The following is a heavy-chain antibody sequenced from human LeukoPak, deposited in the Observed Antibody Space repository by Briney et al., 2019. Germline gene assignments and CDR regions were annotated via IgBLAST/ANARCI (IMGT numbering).Heavy chain of an antibody. D-gene: IGHD3-9*01. CDR2: ISSSSSTV. J-gene: IGHJ4*02. CDR3: ARDRDGDWSIGHFDY. CDR1: GFTFTSYS. V-gene: IGHV3-48*02. Sequence: GGSLTLSCAASGFTFTSYSMNRVRQAPGKGLEWVSHISSSSSTVYYADSVKGRFTTSRDNAKSSLFLQMSSLRDDDTAVYYCARDRDGDWSIGHFDYWGQGTLVTVSS.